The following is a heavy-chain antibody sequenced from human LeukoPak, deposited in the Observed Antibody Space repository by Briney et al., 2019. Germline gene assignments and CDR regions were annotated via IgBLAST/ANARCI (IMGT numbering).Heavy chain of an antibody. J-gene: IGHJ4*02. CDR3: ARTLGYCSGGSCYSSDSYFDY. CDR2: ISAYNGNT. V-gene: IGHV1-18*01. CDR1: GYTFTSYG. D-gene: IGHD2-15*01. Sequence: ASVKVSCKASGYTFTSYGISWVRQAPGQGLEWMGWISAYNGNTNYAQKLQGRVTMTTDTSTSTACMELRSLRSDDTAVYYCARTLGYCSGGSCYSSDSYFDYWGQGTLVTVSS.